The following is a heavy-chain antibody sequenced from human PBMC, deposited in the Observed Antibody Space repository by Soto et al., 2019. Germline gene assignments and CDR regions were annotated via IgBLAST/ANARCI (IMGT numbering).Heavy chain of an antibody. D-gene: IGHD5-18*01. Sequence: SESLSLTCTVSGGSISSSSYYWGWIRQPPGKGLEWIGRIYYSGSTYYNPSLKSRVTISVDTSKNQFSLKLSSVTSADTAVYYCARHRETYSHFDYWGQGTLVTVSS. J-gene: IGHJ4*02. CDR2: IYYSGST. V-gene: IGHV4-39*01. CDR3: ARHRETYSHFDY. CDR1: GGSISSSSYY.